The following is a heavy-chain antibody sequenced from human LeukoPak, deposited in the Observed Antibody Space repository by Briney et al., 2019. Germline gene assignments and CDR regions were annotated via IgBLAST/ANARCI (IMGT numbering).Heavy chain of an antibody. V-gene: IGHV3-23*05. J-gene: IGHJ3*01. CDR1: GFTFNKFA. D-gene: IGHD3-16*01. Sequence: GGSLRLSCAASGFTFNKFAMTWVRPAPGKGLEWVSTISDAGTYYADSVKGRFIISRDNSKNMLYLQLNSLRADDTAMYYCAKNLGPFDVRGQGTMVTVSS. CDR3: AKNLGPFDV. CDR2: ISDAGT.